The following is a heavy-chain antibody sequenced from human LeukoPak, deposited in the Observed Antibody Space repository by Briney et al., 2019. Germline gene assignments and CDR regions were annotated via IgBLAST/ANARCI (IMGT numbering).Heavy chain of an antibody. V-gene: IGHV3-23*01. CDR3: AKRGYYYDSSGYSYFDY. D-gene: IGHD3-22*01. Sequence: GGSLRLSCAASGFTFSSYAMSWVRQAPGKGLEWVSAISGSGGSTYSPDSVKGRFTISRDKPKNTHHLQMNSLRAEDTAVYYCAKRGYYYDSSGYSYFDYWGQGTLVTVFS. J-gene: IGHJ4*02. CDR2: ISGSGGST. CDR1: GFTFSSYA.